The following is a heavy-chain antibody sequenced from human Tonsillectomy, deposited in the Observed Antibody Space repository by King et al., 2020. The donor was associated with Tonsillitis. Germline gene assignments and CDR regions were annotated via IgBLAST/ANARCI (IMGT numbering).Heavy chain of an antibody. CDR1: GGSISSGGYY. CDR3: ASGGFRYFDY. V-gene: IGHV4-31*03. CDR2: IYYSGTT. J-gene: IGHJ4*02. Sequence: MQLQESGPGLVKPSQTLSLTCTVSGGSISSGGYYWSWIRQHPGKGLEWIGFIYYSGTTYYNPSLKSRVTISVDTSKNQFSPKLNSVTAADTAVYYCASGGFRYFDYWGQGTLVTVSS. D-gene: IGHD3-10*01.